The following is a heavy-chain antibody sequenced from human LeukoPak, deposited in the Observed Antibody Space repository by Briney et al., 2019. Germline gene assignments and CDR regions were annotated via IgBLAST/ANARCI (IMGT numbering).Heavy chain of an antibody. Sequence: GGSLRLSCAASGFTFSRYWMHWVRQAPGKGLEWVSYISSSSSTIYYADSVKGRFTISRDNAKNSLYLQMNSLRAEDTAVYHCAKDALSGWYGYSDYWGQGTLVTVSS. V-gene: IGHV3-48*01. J-gene: IGHJ4*02. CDR2: ISSSSSTI. D-gene: IGHD6-19*01. CDR3: AKDALSGWYGYSDY. CDR1: GFTFSRYW.